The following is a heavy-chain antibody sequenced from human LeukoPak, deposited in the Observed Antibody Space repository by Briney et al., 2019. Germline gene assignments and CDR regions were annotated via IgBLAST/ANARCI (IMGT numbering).Heavy chain of an antibody. J-gene: IGHJ6*03. CDR3: ARGGLRYFDWLLYPGNNYYYMDV. CDR1: GGTLSSYA. V-gene: IGHV1-69*05. D-gene: IGHD3-9*01. Sequence: SAKASCKPSGGTLSSYAISCVRQAAGQGLKWLGGIIPIIGTANCAQNFQGRVTITTDESTSTAYVELSSLRSEDTAVYYCARGGLRYFDWLLYPGNNYYYMDVWGKGTTVTVSS. CDR2: IIPIIGTA.